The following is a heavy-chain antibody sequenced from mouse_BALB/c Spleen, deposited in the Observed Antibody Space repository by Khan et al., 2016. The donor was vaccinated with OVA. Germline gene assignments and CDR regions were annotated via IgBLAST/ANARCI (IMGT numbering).Heavy chain of an antibody. CDR3: ARGGYRSFAY. V-gene: IGHV1-5*01. J-gene: IGHJ3*01. D-gene: IGHD3-1*01. CDR2: IYPGNSDT. CDR1: GYSFTSYL. Sequence: EVELVESGTVLARPGASVKMSCKASGYSFTSYLIHWVKQRPGQGLEWIGDIYPGNSDTTYNQKFKDKAKLTAGTSANTAYMELSSLTNEDSAVYYCARGGYRSFAYWGQGPLVTVSA.